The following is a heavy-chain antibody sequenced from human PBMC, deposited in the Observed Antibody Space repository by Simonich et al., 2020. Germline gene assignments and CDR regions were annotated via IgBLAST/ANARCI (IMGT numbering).Heavy chain of an antibody. V-gene: IGHV4-38-2*01. Sequence: QVQLQESGPGLVKPSETLSLTCAVSGYSISSGYYWGWIRQPPGKGLEWIGSIYHSGRTYHNPALKSRVTRSVDTSKNQVSLKLSAVTAADTAVYYCARVGYSNYYYYGMDVWGQGTTVTVSS. CDR2: IYHSGRT. CDR1: GYSISSGYY. J-gene: IGHJ6*02. CDR3: ARVGYSNYYYYGMDV. D-gene: IGHD6-13*01.